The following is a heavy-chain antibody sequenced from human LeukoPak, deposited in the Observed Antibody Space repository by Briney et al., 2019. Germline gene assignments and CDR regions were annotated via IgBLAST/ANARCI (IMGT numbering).Heavy chain of an antibody. CDR3: ARTFSESYYYCGMDV. D-gene: IGHD1-26*01. CDR1: GGSISSYY. J-gene: IGHJ6*02. V-gene: IGHV4-59*01. Sequence: SETLSLTCTVSGGSISSYYWSWIRQPPGKGLEWIGYVYYSGRTNYNPSLKSRVTISVDTSKNQFSLKLSSVTAADTAVYYCARTFSESYYYCGMDVWGQGTTVTVSS. CDR2: VYYSGRT.